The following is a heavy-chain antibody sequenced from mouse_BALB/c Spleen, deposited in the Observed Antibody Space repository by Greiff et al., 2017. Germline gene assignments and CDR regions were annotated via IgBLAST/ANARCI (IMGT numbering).Heavy chain of an antibody. CDR2: ISSGGSYT. V-gene: IGHV5-6-4*01. D-gene: IGHD2-14*01. CDR3: TRGGTPDYFDD. J-gene: IGHJ2*01. CDR1: GFTFSSYT. Sequence: EVQVVESGGGLVKPGGSLKLSCAASGFTFSSYTMSWVRQTPEKRLEWVATISSGGSYTYYPDSVKGRFTISRDNAKNTLYLQMSSLKSEDTAMYYCTRGGTPDYFDDWGQGTTLTVSS.